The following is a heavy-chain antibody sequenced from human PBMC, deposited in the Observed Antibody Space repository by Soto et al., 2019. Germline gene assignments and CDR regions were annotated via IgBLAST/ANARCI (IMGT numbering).Heavy chain of an antibody. V-gene: IGHV4-34*01. CDR2: INHSGST. J-gene: IGHJ6*02. D-gene: IGHD6-6*01. CDR3: ARVPRWIAGSSLAPILHYYYGMDV. CDR1: GGSFSGYY. Sequence: SETLSLTCAVYGGSFSGYYWSWIRQPPGKGLEWIGEINHSGSTNYNPSLKSRVTISVDTSKNQFSLKLSSVTAADTAVYYCARVPRWIAGSSLAPILHYYYGMDVWGQGITVTVSS.